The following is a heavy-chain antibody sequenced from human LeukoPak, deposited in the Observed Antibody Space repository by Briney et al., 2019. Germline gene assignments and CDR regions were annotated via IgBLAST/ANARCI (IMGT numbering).Heavy chain of an antibody. Sequence: GRSLRLSCAAAGFTFSSYGIHWVRQAPGKGLEWVAFIWYDGSNKYYADSVKGRFTISRDNSKNTLYLQMNGLSAEDTAVYYCASGRYCSGGSCYDAFDIWGQGTTVTVSS. J-gene: IGHJ3*02. V-gene: IGHV3-33*01. CDR2: IWYDGSNK. CDR1: GFTFSSYG. D-gene: IGHD2-15*01. CDR3: ASGRYCSGGSCYDAFDI.